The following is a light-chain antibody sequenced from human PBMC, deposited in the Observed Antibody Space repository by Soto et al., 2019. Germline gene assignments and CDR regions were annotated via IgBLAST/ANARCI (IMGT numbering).Light chain of an antibody. Sequence: IVLTQSPGTLSSSPGERATLSCRASQSVSTSNLAWYQQRPGQAPRLLIYGASRMATGIPDRFSGSGSGTDFTLTISRLEPEDLAVYYCQQYDNSVWTFGQGTNVEIK. J-gene: IGKJ1*01. CDR2: GAS. V-gene: IGKV3-20*01. CDR3: QQYDNSVWT. CDR1: QSVSTSN.